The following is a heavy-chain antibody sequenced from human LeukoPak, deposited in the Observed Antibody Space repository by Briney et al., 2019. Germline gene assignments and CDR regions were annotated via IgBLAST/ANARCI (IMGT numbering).Heavy chain of an antibody. CDR3: AKDSDDYYGSGSECDY. V-gene: IGHV3-21*01. CDR2: ISSSSRDI. Sequence: GGSLRLSCAASGFTFSSYTMSWVRQAPGKGLEWVAAISSSSRDIFYADSVKGRFTISRDNSKNTLYLQMNSLRAEDTAVYYCAKDSDDYYGSGSECDYWGQGTLVTVSS. CDR1: GFTFSSYT. D-gene: IGHD3-10*01. J-gene: IGHJ4*02.